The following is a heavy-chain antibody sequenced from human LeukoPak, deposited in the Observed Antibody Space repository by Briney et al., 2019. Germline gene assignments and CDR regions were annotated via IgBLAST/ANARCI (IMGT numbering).Heavy chain of an antibody. CDR3: ARSPYGSGSYNY. Sequence: SETLPLTCTVSGGSISSYYWSWIRQPPGKGLEWIGYIYYSGSTNYNPSLKSRVTISVDTSKNQFSLKLSSVTAADTAVYYCARSPYGSGSYNYWGQGTLVTVSS. V-gene: IGHV4-59*01. CDR1: GGSISSYY. J-gene: IGHJ4*02. D-gene: IGHD3-10*01. CDR2: IYYSGST.